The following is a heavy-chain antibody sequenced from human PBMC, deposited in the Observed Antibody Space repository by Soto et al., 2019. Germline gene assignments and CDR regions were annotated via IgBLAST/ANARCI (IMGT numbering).Heavy chain of an antibody. CDR2: IYYSGST. CDR3: ARVLSNHILRYFDWLPNWFDP. Sequence: SETLSLTCTVSGGSISSGDYYWSWIRQPPGKGLEWIGYIYYSGSTYYNPSLKSRVTISVDTSKNQFSLKLSSVTAADTAVYYCARVLSNHILRYFDWLPNWFDPWGQGTLVTVSS. J-gene: IGHJ5*02. D-gene: IGHD3-9*01. V-gene: IGHV4-30-4*01. CDR1: GGSISSGDYY.